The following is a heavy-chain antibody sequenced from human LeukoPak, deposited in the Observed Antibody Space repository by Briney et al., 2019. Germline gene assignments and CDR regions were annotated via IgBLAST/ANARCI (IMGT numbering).Heavy chain of an antibody. CDR1: GRSFSGYY. J-gene: IGHJ4*02. Sequence: PSETLSLTCAVYGRSFSGYYWSWTRQPPGKGLEWIGEINHSGSTNYNPSLKSRVTISVDTSRNQFSLKLRSVTAADTAVYYCARAIVVVPAATSDYFDYWGQGTLVTVSS. CDR3: ARAIVVVPAATSDYFDY. CDR2: INHSGST. V-gene: IGHV4-34*01. D-gene: IGHD2-2*01.